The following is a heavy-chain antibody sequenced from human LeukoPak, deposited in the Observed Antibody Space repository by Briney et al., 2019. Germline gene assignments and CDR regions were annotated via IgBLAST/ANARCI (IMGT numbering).Heavy chain of an antibody. CDR2: INPNSGGT. J-gene: IGHJ4*02. V-gene: IGHV1-2*02. D-gene: IGHD1-26*01. Sequence: GASVKVSCKASGYTFTGYYMHRVRQAPGPGLEWMGWINPNSGGTNYAQKFQGRVTMTRDTSISTAYMELSRLRSDDTAVYYCARATVGEIDYWGQGTLVTVSS. CDR1: GYTFTGYY. CDR3: ARATVGEIDY.